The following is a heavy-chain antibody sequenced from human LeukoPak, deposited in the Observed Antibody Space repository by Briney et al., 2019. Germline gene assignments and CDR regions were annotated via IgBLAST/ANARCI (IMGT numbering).Heavy chain of an antibody. CDR1: GGSISSSNW. J-gene: IGHJ4*02. Sequence: SGTLSLTCAVSGGSISSSNWWSWVRQPPGKGLEWIGTIYYSGNTYYNPSLKSRLTISVDTSKNQFSLKLRSVTAADTALYYCASTSPKYYYESSGYSSLFDNWGQGTLVTVSS. D-gene: IGHD3-22*01. CDR3: ASTSPKYYYESSGYSSLFDN. CDR2: IYYSGNT. V-gene: IGHV4-4*02.